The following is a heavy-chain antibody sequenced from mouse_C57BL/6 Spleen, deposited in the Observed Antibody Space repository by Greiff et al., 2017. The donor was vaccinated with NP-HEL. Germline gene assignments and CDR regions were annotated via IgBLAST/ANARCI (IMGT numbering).Heavy chain of an antibody. Sequence: EVQLVESGGGLVKPGGSLKLSCAASGFTFSDYGMHWVRQAPEKGLEWVAYISSGRSTLYYADTVKGRFTIARDNAKNTLFLQMTSLRSEDTAMYYCARRNSRRDAMDYWGQGTSVTVSS. J-gene: IGHJ4*01. CDR3: ARRNSRRDAMDY. D-gene: IGHD3-1*01. CDR2: ISSGRSTL. CDR1: GFTFSDYG. V-gene: IGHV5-17*01.